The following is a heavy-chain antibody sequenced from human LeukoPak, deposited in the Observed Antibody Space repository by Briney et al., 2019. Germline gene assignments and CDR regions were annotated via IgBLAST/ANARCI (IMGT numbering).Heavy chain of an antibody. V-gene: IGHV4-34*01. CDR2: INHSGST. CDR1: GDSFSGYY. J-gene: IGHJ6*03. D-gene: IGHD3-10*01. CDR3: ARLDTMRSGSYNYYYYMDV. Sequence: PSETLSLTCAVYGDSFSGYYWSWIRQPPGKGLEWIGEINHSGSTNYNPSLKSRGTISVETSKNQFSLKLSSVTAADTAVYYCARLDTMRSGSYNYYYYMDVWGKGTTVTISS.